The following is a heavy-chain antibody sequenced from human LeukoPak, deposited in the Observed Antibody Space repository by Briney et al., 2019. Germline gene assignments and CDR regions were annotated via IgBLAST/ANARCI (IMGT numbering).Heavy chain of an antibody. CDR2: FDPEDGET. J-gene: IGHJ4*02. D-gene: IGHD6-19*01. V-gene: IGHV1-24*01. Sequence: ASVKVSCKVSGYTLTELSMHWVRQAPGKGLEWMGGFDPEDGETIYAQKFQGRVTMTEDTSTDTAYMELNSLRSEDTAVYYCATPLLSYSSGWYYFDYWGQGTLVTVSS. CDR1: GYTLTELS. CDR3: ATPLLSYSSGWYYFDY.